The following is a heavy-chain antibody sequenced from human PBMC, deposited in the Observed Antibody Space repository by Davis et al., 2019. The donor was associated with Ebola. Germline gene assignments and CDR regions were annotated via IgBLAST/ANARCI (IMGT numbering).Heavy chain of an antibody. V-gene: IGHV3-43*02. Sequence: GESLKISCAASGFTFDDHAMSWVRQAPGKALEWVSLISGNGYGTEYGDSVKGRFTISRDNSKNFLYLQVNDLRPEDTVLYFCAKTRGYRLYYFEYWGQGTLVTVSS. CDR2: ISGNGYGT. CDR3: AKTRGYRLYYFEY. J-gene: IGHJ4*02. CDR1: GFTFDDHA. D-gene: IGHD5-18*01.